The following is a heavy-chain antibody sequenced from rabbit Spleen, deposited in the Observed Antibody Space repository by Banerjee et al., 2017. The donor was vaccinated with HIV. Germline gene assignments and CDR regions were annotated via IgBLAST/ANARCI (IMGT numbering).Heavy chain of an antibody. J-gene: IGHJ3*01. D-gene: IGHD8-1*01. Sequence: QSLEESGGDLVKPGASLTLTCTASGVSFSSNYYMCWVRQAPGKGLEWIACIDSGGSDFTYFASWAKGRFTISKTSSTTVTLQMTSLTAADTATYFCARDSGSSFSSYGMDLWGQGTLVTVS. CDR2: IDSGGSDFT. V-gene: IGHV1S40*01. CDR3: ARDSGSSFSSYGMDL. CDR1: GVSFSSNYY.